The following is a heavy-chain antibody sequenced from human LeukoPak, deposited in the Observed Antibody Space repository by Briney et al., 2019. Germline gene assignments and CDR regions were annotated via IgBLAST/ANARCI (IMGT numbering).Heavy chain of an antibody. CDR1: GFTFSSYW. Sequence: TGGSLRLSCAASGFTFSSYWMSWVRQAPGKGLEWVANIKQDGSEKYYVDSVKGRFTISRDNAKNSLYLQMNSLRAEDTAVYYCARDRPDTSYYFDYWGQGTLVTVSS. J-gene: IGHJ4*02. D-gene: IGHD2-2*01. V-gene: IGHV3-7*01. CDR3: ARDRPDTSYYFDY. CDR2: IKQDGSEK.